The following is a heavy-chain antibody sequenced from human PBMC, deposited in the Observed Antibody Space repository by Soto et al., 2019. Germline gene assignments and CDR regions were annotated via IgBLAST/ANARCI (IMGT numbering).Heavy chain of an antibody. V-gene: IGHV4-34*01. CDR1: GGSFSGYY. Sequence: SETLCLTCAVYGGSFSGYYWSWIRQPPGKGLEWNGEINHSGSTNYNPSLKSRVTISVDTSKNQFSLQLSSVTAADTAVYYCARGLYCSGGSCYSLWYYYGMDVWGQGTTVTVSS. CDR2: INHSGST. D-gene: IGHD2-15*01. J-gene: IGHJ6*02. CDR3: ARGLYCSGGSCYSLWYYYGMDV.